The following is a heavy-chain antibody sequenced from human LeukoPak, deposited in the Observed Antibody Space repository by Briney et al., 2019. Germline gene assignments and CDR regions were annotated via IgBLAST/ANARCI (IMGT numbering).Heavy chain of an antibody. CDR2: IYYSGST. Sequence: SQTLSLTCTVSGGSISSGGYYCTWIRQHPGKGLEWIGDIYYSGSTYYIPSLKSRVTISIDTSKNQFSLELRSVTAADTAVYYCARGGIFVVVPPGDYGMDVWGQGTTVTVSS. J-gene: IGHJ6*02. V-gene: IGHV4-31*03. CDR1: GGSISSGGYY. D-gene: IGHD3-3*02. CDR3: ARGGIFVVVPPGDYGMDV.